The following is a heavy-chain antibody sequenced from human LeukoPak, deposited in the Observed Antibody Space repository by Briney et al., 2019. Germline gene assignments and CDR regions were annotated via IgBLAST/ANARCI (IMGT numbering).Heavy chain of an antibody. D-gene: IGHD3-22*01. V-gene: IGHV1-18*01. CDR2: ISAYNGNT. CDR3: ARDNRLWATYYYDSSLNY. Sequence: ASVKVSCKASGYSFTSYSISWVRQAPGQGLEWMGWISAYNGNTNSAQKLQGRVTMTTDTSTSTVYMELRRLRSDDTAVYYCARDNRLWATYYYDSSLNYWGQGTLVTVSS. J-gene: IGHJ4*02. CDR1: GYSFTSYS.